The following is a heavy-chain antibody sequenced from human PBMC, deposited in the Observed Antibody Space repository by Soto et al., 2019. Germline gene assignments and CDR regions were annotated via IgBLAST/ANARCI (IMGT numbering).Heavy chain of an antibody. CDR3: AXVSGIAVAGTVYYGMDV. CDR1: GYTFTSYY. J-gene: IGHJ6*02. V-gene: IGHV1-46*01. Sequence: ASVKVSCKASGYTFTSYYMHWVRQAPGQGLEWMGIINPSGGSTSYAQKFQGRVTMTRDTSTSTVYTELSSLRSEDTAVYYCAXVSGIAVAGTVYYGMDVWGQGTTVTVSS. CDR2: INPSGGST. D-gene: IGHD6-19*01.